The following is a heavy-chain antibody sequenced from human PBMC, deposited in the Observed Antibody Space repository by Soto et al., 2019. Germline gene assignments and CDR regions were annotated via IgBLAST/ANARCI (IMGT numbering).Heavy chain of an antibody. J-gene: IGHJ6*02. Sequence: GESQKVSSKACGYSFTSYWISWVRQMPGKGLEWMGRIAPSDSYTNYSPSFHGHVTISADKSISTAYLQWSSLKASDTAMYYCARGGIVLMVYAPYRNRENYYYGMDVWGQGTTVTVSS. CDR2: IAPSDSYT. V-gene: IGHV5-10-1*01. CDR3: ARGGIVLMVYAPYRNRENYYYGMDV. CDR1: GYSFTSYW. D-gene: IGHD2-8*01.